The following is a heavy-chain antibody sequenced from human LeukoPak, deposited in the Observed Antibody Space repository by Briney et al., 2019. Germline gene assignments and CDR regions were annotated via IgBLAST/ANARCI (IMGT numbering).Heavy chain of an antibody. Sequence: ASVKVSCKASGYTFTSYYMHWVRQAPGQGLEWMGIINPSGGSTSYAQKFQGRVTMTRDTPTSTVYMELSSLRSEDTAVYYCARVNVLRYFDWLLPEGAFDPWGQGTLVTVSS. CDR3: ARVNVLRYFDWLLPEGAFDP. CDR1: GYTFTSYY. J-gene: IGHJ5*02. CDR2: INPSGGST. D-gene: IGHD3-9*01. V-gene: IGHV1-46*01.